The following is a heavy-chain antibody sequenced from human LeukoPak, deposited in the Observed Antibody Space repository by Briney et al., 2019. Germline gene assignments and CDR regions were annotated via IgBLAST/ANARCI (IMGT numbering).Heavy chain of an antibody. CDR2: ISGSGGST. J-gene: IGHJ6*03. CDR3: AKDVGYCSSTSCYYYYYMDV. Sequence: PGGSLRLSCEASGFTFSSYAMSWVRQAPGKGLEWVSAISGSGGSTYYADSVKGRFTISRDNSKNTLYLQMNSLRAEDTAVYYCAKDVGYCSSTSCYYYYYMDVWGKGTTVTVSS. V-gene: IGHV3-23*01. CDR1: GFTFSSYA. D-gene: IGHD2-2*01.